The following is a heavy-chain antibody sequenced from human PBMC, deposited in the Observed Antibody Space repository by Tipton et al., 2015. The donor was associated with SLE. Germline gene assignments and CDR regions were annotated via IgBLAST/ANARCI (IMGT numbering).Heavy chain of an antibody. CDR2: ISDSGIT. CDR3: ARVLGSRYCTNGVCTSPYYFYYYMDV. D-gene: IGHD2-8*01. Sequence: TLSLTCSVSGASISSHYWTWIRQPPGKGLEWIGYISDSGITNYNPSPKSRVAISIDTSKNQFSLNLSSATAADTALYYCARVLGSRYCTNGVCTSPYYFYYYMDVWGRGTSVTVSS. CDR1: GASISSHY. V-gene: IGHV4-59*11. J-gene: IGHJ6*03.